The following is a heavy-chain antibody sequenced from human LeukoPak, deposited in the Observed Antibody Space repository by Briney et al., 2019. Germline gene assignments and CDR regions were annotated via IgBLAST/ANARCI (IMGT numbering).Heavy chain of an antibody. CDR1: GGSISNSNYY. CDR3: ARHPLGRGWFNYYFDS. Sequence: PSETLSLTCTVSGGSISNSNYYWGWIRQPPGKGLEWIGNIFYSGSTYYNPSLKSRVTIFVDTFKNQFSLKLSSVTAADTAVYYCARHPLGRGWFNYYFDSWGQGTLVTVSS. CDR2: IFYSGST. V-gene: IGHV4-39*01. J-gene: IGHJ4*02. D-gene: IGHD6-19*01.